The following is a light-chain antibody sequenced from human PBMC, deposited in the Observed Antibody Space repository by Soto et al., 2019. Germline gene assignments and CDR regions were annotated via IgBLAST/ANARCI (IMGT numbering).Light chain of an antibody. CDR3: SSYTSSNFWV. V-gene: IGLV2-14*01. CDR2: EVS. CDR1: SSDVGGYNY. Sequence: QSVLTQPASVSGSPGQSITISCTGTSSDVGGYNYVSWYQQHPGKAPKLMIYEVSNRPSGISNRFSGSKSGNTASLTISGLQAEDDADYYCSSYTSSNFWVFGEGTKVTVL. J-gene: IGLJ3*02.